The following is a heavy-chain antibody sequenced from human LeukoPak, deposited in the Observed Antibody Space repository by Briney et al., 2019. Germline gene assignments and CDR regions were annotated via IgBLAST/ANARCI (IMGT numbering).Heavy chain of an antibody. CDR2: IGSDNKP. J-gene: IGHJ4*02. CDR1: GFTFSAYA. D-gene: IGHD3-22*01. CDR3: VKDSYYYDNSGYYYVKDH. Sequence: PGGSLRLSCEASGFTFSAYAMTWVRQAPGKGLEWVSSIGSDNKPHYSESVKGRFAISRDNSKNTLYVQMNSLRADDTAIYYCVKDSYYYDNSGYYYVKDHWGQGTLVTVSS. V-gene: IGHV3-23*01.